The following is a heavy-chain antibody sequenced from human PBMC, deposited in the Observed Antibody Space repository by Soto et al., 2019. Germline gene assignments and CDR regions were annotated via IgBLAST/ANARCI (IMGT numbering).Heavy chain of an antibody. CDR1: GFTFTSSA. J-gene: IGHJ4*02. V-gene: IGHV1-58*01. Sequence: GAPVKVPGKDSGFTFTSSAVQWVRQARGQRLEWMGWIVVGSGNTNYAQKFKERVTIRREMSTSKAYMELSSLRSEDTAVYYCAAEPRDCSGGSCYDDYWGQGTLVIVSS. CDR2: IVVGSGNT. D-gene: IGHD2-15*01. CDR3: AAEPRDCSGGSCYDDY.